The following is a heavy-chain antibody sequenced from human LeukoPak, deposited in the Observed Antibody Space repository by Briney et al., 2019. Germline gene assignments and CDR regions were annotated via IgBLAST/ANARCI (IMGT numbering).Heavy chain of an antibody. J-gene: IGHJ2*01. V-gene: IGHV4-59*01. CDR1: GGSISSYY. D-gene: IGHD3-3*01. CDR2: IYYSGST. Sequence: SETLSLTCTVSGGSISSYYWSWIRQPPGKGLEWIGYIYYSGSTNYNPSLKSRVTISVDTSKNQFSLKLSSVTAADTAVYYCARVPTYYDFWSGYYPPSLGYFDLWGRGTLVTVSS. CDR3: ARVPTYYDFWSGYYPPSLGYFDL.